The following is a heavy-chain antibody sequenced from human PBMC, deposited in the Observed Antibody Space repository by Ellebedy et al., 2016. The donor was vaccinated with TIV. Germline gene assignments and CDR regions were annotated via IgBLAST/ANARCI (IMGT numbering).Heavy chain of an antibody. CDR3: ARGGYGRPFDC. D-gene: IGHD5-12*01. CDR1: GFTFSNYW. J-gene: IGHJ4*02. CDR2: IKQDGSEK. Sequence: GESLKISFAASGFTFSNYWMKWVRQAPGKGLEWVANIKQDGSEKYYVDSVKGRFTISRDNAKNSLFLQMNSPRVEDTAVYFCARGGYGRPFDCWGQGTLVTVSS. V-gene: IGHV3-7*03.